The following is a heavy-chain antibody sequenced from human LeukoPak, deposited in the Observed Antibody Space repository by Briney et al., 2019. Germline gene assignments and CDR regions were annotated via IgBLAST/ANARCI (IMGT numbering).Heavy chain of an antibody. V-gene: IGHV3-23*01. CDR2: ISGSGGST. CDR1: GFTFSSYA. Sequence: GGSLRLSCAASGFTFSSYAMSWVRRAPGKGLEWVSAISGSGGSTYYADSVKGRFTISRDNSKNTLYLQMNSLRAEDTAVYYCARSSPRRITIFGVVISEWFDPWGQGTLVTVSS. CDR3: ARSSPRRITIFGVVISEWFDP. D-gene: IGHD3-3*01. J-gene: IGHJ5*02.